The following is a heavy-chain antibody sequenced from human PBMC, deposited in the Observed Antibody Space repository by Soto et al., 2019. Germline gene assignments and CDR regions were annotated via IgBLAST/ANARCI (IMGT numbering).Heavy chain of an antibody. CDR3: NTAAAGTDAFDI. CDR1: GFTFSGSA. CDR2: IRSKANSYAT. J-gene: IGHJ3*02. V-gene: IGHV3-73*02. Sequence: EVQLVESGGGLVQPGGSLKLSCAASGFTFSGSAMHWVRQASGKGLEWVGRIRSKANSYATAYAASVKGRFTISRDDSKNTEYLQMNSLKTEDTAVYYCNTAAAGTDAFDIWGQGTMVTVSS. D-gene: IGHD6-13*01.